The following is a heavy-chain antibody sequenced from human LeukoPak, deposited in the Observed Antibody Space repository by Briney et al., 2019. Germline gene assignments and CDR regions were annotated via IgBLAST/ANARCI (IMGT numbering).Heavy chain of an antibody. J-gene: IGHJ4*02. CDR2: INHSGST. CDR3: ARVITMVRGADY. CDR1: GVSFSGYY. Sequence: SETLSLTCAVYGVSFSGYYWSWIRQPPGKGLEWIGEINHSGSTNYNPSLKSRVTISVDTSKNQLSLKLSSVTAADTAVYYCARVITMVRGADYWGQGTLVTVSS. V-gene: IGHV4-34*01. D-gene: IGHD3-10*01.